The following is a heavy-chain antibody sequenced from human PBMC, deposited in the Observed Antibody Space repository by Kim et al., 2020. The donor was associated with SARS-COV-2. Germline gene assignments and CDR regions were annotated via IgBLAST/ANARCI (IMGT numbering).Heavy chain of an antibody. Sequence: ETLSLTCAVYGRSFSGYYWTWIRQAPGTGLQWIGEITQTGTTNYDPSLRGRVTISVAASEKQFSLVLTSATAADTAAYYCARGKREYFGSGIARSFDL. D-gene: IGHD3-10*01. J-gene: IGHJ2*01. CDR1: GRSFSGYY. CDR2: ITQTGTT. CDR3: ARGKREYFGSGIARSFDL. V-gene: IGHV4-34*01.